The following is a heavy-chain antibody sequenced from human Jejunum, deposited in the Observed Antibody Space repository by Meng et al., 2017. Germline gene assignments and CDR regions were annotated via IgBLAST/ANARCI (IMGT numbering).Heavy chain of an antibody. CDR1: GFTFSDSY. CDR2: ISSSGNTI. J-gene: IGHJ4*02. CDR3: VRDPRGIMGATWRWNYYFDY. Sequence: GESLKTPCAASGFTFSDSYMSRIRQTPGKGLEWVSYISSSGNTIYYADSVKGRFAISRDNAKNSLYLQMNSLRAEDTAVYYCVRDPRGIMGATWRWNYYFDYWGQGTLVTVSS. D-gene: IGHD1-26*01. V-gene: IGHV3-11*04.